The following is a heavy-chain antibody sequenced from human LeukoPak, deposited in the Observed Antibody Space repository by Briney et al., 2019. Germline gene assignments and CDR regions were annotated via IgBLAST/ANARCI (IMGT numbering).Heavy chain of an antibody. CDR2: ISTDGSST. CDR1: GVTFSIYW. D-gene: IGHD2-15*01. V-gene: IGHV3-74*01. J-gene: IGHJ4*02. Sequence: GRSLRLSCAASGVTFSIYWMHWVRQGPGKGLVWVSRISTDGSSTDYADSVKGRFTISRDDAKTSLYLQMNSLRDEDTAVYYCARSYCSGGGCYQFAYWGQGTLVTVSS. CDR3: ARSYCSGGGCYQFAY.